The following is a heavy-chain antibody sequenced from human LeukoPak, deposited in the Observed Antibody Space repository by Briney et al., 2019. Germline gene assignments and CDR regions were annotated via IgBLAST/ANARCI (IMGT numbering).Heavy chain of an antibody. CDR1: GYTFTSYY. D-gene: IGHD2-2*03. CDR3: ARESGYCSITSCSLGWFDP. CDR2: INPNSGGT. Sequence: GASVTVSCKASGYTFTSYYIHWVRQAPGQGLEWMGRINPNSGGTNYAQKFQGRVTMTRDTSISTAYMELSRLRSDDTAVYYCARESGYCSITSCSLGWFDPWGQGTLVTVSS. V-gene: IGHV1-2*06. J-gene: IGHJ5*02.